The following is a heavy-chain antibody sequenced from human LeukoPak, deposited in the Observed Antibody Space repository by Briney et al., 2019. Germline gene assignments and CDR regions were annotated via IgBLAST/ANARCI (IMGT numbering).Heavy chain of an antibody. CDR2: ISGSGGST. V-gene: IGHV3-23*01. D-gene: IGHD3-9*01. CDR3: AKDTKLRYFDWLSPGWFDP. J-gene: IGHJ5*02. Sequence: GGCLRLSCAASGFTFSSYAMSWVRQAPGKGLEWVSAISGSGGSTYYADSVKGRFTISRDNSKNTLYLQMNSLRAEDTAVYYCAKDTKLRYFDWLSPGWFDPWGQGTLVTVSS. CDR1: GFTFSSYA.